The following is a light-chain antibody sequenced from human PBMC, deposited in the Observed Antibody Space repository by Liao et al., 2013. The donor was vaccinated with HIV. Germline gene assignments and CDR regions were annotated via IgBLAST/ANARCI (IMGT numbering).Light chain of an antibody. CDR1: KLGDEY. V-gene: IGLV3-1*01. Sequence: SYELTQPPSVSVSPGQTASITCSGDKLGDEYASWYQQKPGQSPVLVIYQDTRRPSGIPERFSGSNSGNTATLTISGTQAMDEAEYYCQAWDTTTVLFGGGTKLTVL. CDR2: QDT. CDR3: QAWDTTTVL. J-gene: IGLJ2*01.